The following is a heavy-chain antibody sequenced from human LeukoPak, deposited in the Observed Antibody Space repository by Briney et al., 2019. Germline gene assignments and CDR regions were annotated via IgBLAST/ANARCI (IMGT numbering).Heavy chain of an antibody. J-gene: IGHJ6*03. CDR3: AKALTKATDYMDV. CDR1: GFTFSSYA. CDR2: ISGSGGST. D-gene: IGHD2-2*01. V-gene: IGHV3-23*01. Sequence: GGSLRLSCAASGFTFSSYAMSSVRQAPGKGLEWVSAISGSGGSTYYADSVKGRFTISRDNSKNTLYLQMNSLRAEDTAVYYCAKALTKATDYMDVWGKGTTVTVSS.